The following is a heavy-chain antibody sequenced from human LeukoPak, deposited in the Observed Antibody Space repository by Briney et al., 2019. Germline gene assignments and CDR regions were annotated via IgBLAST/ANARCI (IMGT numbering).Heavy chain of an antibody. CDR1: GFTVSSNY. D-gene: IGHD2-8*01. CDR3: ARNVMVYARRGWFDP. V-gene: IGHV3-66*02. CDR2: IYSGGST. Sequence: GGSLRLSCAASGFTVSSNYMSWVRQAPGKGLEWVSVIYSGGSTYYADSVKGRFTISRDNSKNTLYLQMNSLRAEDTAVYYCARNVMVYARRGWFDPWGQGTLVTVSS. J-gene: IGHJ5*02.